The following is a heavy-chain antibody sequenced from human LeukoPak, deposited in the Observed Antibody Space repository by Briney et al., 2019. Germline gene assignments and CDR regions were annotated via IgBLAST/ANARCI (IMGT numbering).Heavy chain of an antibody. J-gene: IGHJ5*02. D-gene: IGHD6-13*01. CDR3: ARGIAAAGPLNP. CDR2: INHSGST. V-gene: IGHV4-34*01. Sequence: SSETLSLTCAVYGGSFSSYYWSWIRRPPGKGLEWIGEINHSGSTNYNPSLKSRVTISVDTSKNQFSLKLSSVTAADTAVYYCARGIAAAGPLNPWGQGTLVTVSS. CDR1: GGSFSSYY.